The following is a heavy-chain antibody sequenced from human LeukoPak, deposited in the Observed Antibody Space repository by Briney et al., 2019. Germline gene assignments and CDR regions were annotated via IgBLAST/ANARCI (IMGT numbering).Heavy chain of an antibody. Sequence: PGGSLRLSCAASGFTFSSYWMSWVRQAPGKGLVWVSRINEDGSTTNYADSVKGRSTIFRDNAKNTLYLQMNSLRAEDTAVYYCVRDLGGRSGHWGQGTLVTVSS. CDR1: GFTFSSYW. CDR2: INEDGSTT. D-gene: IGHD1-26*01. CDR3: VRDLGGRSGH. J-gene: IGHJ4*02. V-gene: IGHV3-74*01.